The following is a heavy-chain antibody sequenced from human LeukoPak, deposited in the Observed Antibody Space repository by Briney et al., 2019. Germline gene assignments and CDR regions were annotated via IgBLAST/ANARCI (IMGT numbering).Heavy chain of an antibody. J-gene: IGHJ4*02. CDR2: IISSSSYI. CDR1: GFTFSTYS. V-gene: IGHV3-21*01. CDR3: ARDPQYCSGGSCYSFDY. D-gene: IGHD2-15*01. Sequence: KTGGSLRLSCAASGFTFSTYSMNWARQAPGKGLEWVSSIISSSSYIYYADSVKGRFTISRDNAKNSLYLQMNSLRAEDTAVYYCARDPQYCSGGSCYSFDYWGQGTLVTVSS.